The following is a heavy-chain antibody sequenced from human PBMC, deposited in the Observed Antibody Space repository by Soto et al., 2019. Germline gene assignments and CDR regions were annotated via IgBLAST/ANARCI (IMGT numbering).Heavy chain of an antibody. D-gene: IGHD6-13*01. CDR3: ARSRIAAVVPDY. CDR1: DGSISSYY. V-gene: IGHV4-59*01. CDR2: MYYSGST. Sequence: SETLSLTCTVSDGSISSYYWSWIRQPPGKGLEWIGYMYYSGSTNYNPSLKSRVTISVDTSKNQFSLRLSSVTAADTAVYYCARSRIAAVVPDYWGQGTLVTVSS. J-gene: IGHJ4*02.